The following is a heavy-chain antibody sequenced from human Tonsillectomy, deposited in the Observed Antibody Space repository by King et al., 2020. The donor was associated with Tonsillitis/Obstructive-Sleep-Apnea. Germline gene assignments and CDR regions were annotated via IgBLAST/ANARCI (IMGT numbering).Heavy chain of an antibody. J-gene: IGHJ4*02. CDR2: ISSSSIYI. Sequence: QLVQSGGGLVKPGGSLRLSCAASGFTFSTYSINWARQAPGKGLEWVSSISSSSIYIYSADSVKGRFTISRDNAKNSLYLQMNSLRAEDTAVYYCARARTQYQPLNYWGQGTLVTVSS. V-gene: IGHV3-21*01. CDR3: ARARTQYQPLNY. CDR1: GFTFSTYS. D-gene: IGHD2-2*01.